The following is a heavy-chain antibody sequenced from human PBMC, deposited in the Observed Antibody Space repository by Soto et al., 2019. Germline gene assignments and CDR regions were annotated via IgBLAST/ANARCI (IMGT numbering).Heavy chain of an antibody. D-gene: IGHD2-15*01. CDR2: IYWDDDK. CDR3: AHIGGSCYDCVFGY. CDR1: GVSLSSSGVG. Sequence: SGPTLVNPTQTLTLTCTFSGVSLSSSGVGVGWIRQPPGKALEWLALIYWDDDKRYSPSLKSRLTITKDTSKNQVVLTMTNMDPVDTATYYCAHIGGSCYDCVFGYWGQGTLVTVSS. J-gene: IGHJ4*02. V-gene: IGHV2-5*02.